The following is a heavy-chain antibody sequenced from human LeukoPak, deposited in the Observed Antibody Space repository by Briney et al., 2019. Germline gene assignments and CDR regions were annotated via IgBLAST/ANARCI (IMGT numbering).Heavy chain of an antibody. Sequence: GRSLRLSCAASGFTFSSYAMHRVRQAPGKGLEWVAVISYDGSNKYYADSVKGRFTISRDNSKNTLYLQMDSLRAEDTAVYYCARGSNAVAGTTYYYYYMDVWGKGTTVTVSS. CDR1: GFTFSSYA. V-gene: IGHV3-30*01. CDR3: ARGSNAVAGTTYYYYYMDV. CDR2: ISYDGSNK. J-gene: IGHJ6*03. D-gene: IGHD6-19*01.